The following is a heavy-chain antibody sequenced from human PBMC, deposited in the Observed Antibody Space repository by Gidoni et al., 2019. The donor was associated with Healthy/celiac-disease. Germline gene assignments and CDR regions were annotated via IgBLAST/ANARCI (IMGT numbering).Heavy chain of an antibody. Sequence: QLQLQESGPGLVKPSETLSLTCTVSGGSISSSSYYWGWIRQPPGKGLEWIGSIYYSGSTYYNPSLKSRVTISVDTSKNQFSLKLSSVTAADTAVYYCATRGRTDPSLYSSSWRYEENYDYWGQGTLVTVSS. CDR3: ATRGRTDPSLYSSSWRYEENYDY. CDR2: IYYSGST. D-gene: IGHD6-13*01. V-gene: IGHV4-39*01. CDR1: GGSISSSSYY. J-gene: IGHJ4*02.